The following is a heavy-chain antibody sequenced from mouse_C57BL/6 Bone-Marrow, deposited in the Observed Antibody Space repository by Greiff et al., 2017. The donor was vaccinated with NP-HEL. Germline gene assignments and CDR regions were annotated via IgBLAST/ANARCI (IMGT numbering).Heavy chain of an antibody. CDR1: GFTFSSYG. Sequence: EVQGVESGGDLVKPGGSLKLSCAASGFTFSSYGMSWVRQTPDKRLEWVATISSGGSYTYYPDSVNGRFTISRDNAKNTLYLQMSSLKSEDTAMYYCARHYYSNYFDYWGQGTTLTVSS. J-gene: IGHJ2*01. CDR2: ISSGGSYT. D-gene: IGHD2-5*01. V-gene: IGHV5-6*01. CDR3: ARHYYSNYFDY.